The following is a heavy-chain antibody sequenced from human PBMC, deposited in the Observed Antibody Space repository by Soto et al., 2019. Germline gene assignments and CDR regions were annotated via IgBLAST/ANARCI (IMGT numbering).Heavy chain of an antibody. CDR1: GFTFSSYA. V-gene: IGHV3-23*01. CDR3: AKGDYDSSGYYYAGRDAFDI. Sequence: GGSLRLSCAASGFTFSSYAMSWVRQAPGKGLEWVSAISGSGGSTYYADSVKGRFTISRDNSKNTLYLQMNSLRAEATAVYYCAKGDYDSSGYYYAGRDAFDIWGQGTMVTVSS. CDR2: ISGSGGST. D-gene: IGHD3-22*01. J-gene: IGHJ3*02.